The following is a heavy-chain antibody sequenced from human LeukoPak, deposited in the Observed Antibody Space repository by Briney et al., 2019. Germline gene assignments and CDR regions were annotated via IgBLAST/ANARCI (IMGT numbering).Heavy chain of an antibody. D-gene: IGHD4-23*01. Sequence: SVKLSCKASGATFSSYAISWVRQAPGQGLEWMGRIIPILGRANYAKKFQGRVTIIADKSSSTAYMALSSLRSEDTAVYYYWGELGSIGNHFDYWGQGTLVTVSS. V-gene: IGHV1-69*04. J-gene: IGHJ4*02. CDR3: WGELGSIGNHFDY. CDR1: GATFSSYA. CDR2: IIPILGRA.